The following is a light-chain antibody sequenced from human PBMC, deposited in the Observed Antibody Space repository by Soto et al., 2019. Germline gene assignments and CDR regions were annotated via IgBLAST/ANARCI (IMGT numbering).Light chain of an antibody. J-gene: IGLJ3*02. CDR2: DVT. V-gene: IGLV2-11*01. Sequence: QSVLTQPRSVSGSPGQSVTISCTGASSDVGVSTYVSWYQQHPGKAPKVMIYDVTKRPSGVPDRFSGSKSGNTASLTISGLQAGDEADYYCCSYEGSYTGVFGGGTKLTVL. CDR1: SSDVGVSTY. CDR3: CSYEGSYTGV.